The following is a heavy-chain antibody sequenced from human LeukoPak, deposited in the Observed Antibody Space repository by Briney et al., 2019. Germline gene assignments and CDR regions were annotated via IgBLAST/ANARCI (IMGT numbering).Heavy chain of an antibody. V-gene: IGHV3-30*04. CDR3: ARSYGSGISMDV. Sequence: GGPLRLSCAASVFIFITYAMPGVRQAPGKGLKGVAISSYDGSANYSRPSVEGRFTISRDDSKSTLYLQMNSLRPEDTAVYYCARSYGSGISMDVWGKGATVTVAS. CDR2: SSYDGSAN. D-gene: IGHD3-10*01. CDR1: VFIFITYA. J-gene: IGHJ6*04.